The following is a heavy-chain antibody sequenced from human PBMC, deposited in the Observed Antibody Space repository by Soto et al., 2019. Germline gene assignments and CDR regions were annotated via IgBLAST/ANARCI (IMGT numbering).Heavy chain of an antibody. CDR2: IYYSGST. J-gene: IGHJ1*01. D-gene: IGHD2-2*01. V-gene: IGHV4-31*03. Sequence: KTSETLSLTCTVSGGSISSGGYYWSWIRQHPGKGLEWIGYIYYSGSTYYNPSLKSRVTISVDTSKNQFSLKLSSVTAADTAVYYCARALSPAATYFQHWGQGTLVTVSS. CDR1: GGSISSGGYY. CDR3: ARALSPAATYFQH.